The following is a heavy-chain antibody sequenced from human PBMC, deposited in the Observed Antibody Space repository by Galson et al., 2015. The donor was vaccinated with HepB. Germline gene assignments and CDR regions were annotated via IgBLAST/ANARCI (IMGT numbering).Heavy chain of an antibody. J-gene: IGHJ4*02. CDR2: IRSNVNSYAT. V-gene: IGHV3-73*01. Sequence: SLRLSCAASGFTFRASAIHWVRQGSGKGLEWVGRIRSNVNSYATAYAASVKGRFTISRDDSNNAAYLQMNSLKTEDTAVYYCTREFAAGEELWLGGSHFDYWGQGILVTVSS. CDR3: TREFAAGEELWLGGSHFDY. D-gene: IGHD3-10*01. CDR1: GFTFRASA.